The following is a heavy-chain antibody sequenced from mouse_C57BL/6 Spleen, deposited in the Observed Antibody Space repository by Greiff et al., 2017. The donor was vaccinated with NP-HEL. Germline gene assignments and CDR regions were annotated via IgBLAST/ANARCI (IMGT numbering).Heavy chain of an antibody. J-gene: IGHJ4*01. D-gene: IGHD4-1*02. CDR1: GFTFSSYA. Sequence: EVMLVESGGGLVKPGGSLKLSCAASGFTFSSYAMSWVRQTPEKRLEWVATISDGGSYTYYPDNVKGRFTISRDNAKNNLYLQMSHLKSEDTAMYYCARHQALNWDDYAMDYWGQGTSVTVSS. CDR2: ISDGGSYT. CDR3: ARHQALNWDDYAMDY. V-gene: IGHV5-4*03.